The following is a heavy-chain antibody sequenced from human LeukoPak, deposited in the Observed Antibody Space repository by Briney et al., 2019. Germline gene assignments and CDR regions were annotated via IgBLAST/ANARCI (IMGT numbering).Heavy chain of an antibody. CDR3: ARGHYYSIY. V-gene: IGHV3-7*02. J-gene: IGHJ4*02. CDR1: GFTFSSYW. Sequence: GGSLRLSCTASGFTFSSYWMTWVRQAPGKGLEWVANINPDGSEKDYVDSVKGRFTISRDNAKNPLDLQMSNLRAEDTAVYFCARGHYYSIYWGLGTLVTVSS. CDR2: INPDGSEK.